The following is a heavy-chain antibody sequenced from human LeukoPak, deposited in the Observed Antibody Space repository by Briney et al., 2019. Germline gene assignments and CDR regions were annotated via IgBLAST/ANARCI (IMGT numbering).Heavy chain of an antibody. J-gene: IGHJ4*02. CDR1: GYTFTGYY. D-gene: IGHD3-10*01. V-gene: IGHV1-2*02. CDR2: INPNSGGT. Sequence: ASVKVSCKASGYTFTGYYMHWVRQAPGQGREWMGWINPNSGGTNYAQKFQGRVTMTRDTSISTAYMELSRLRSDDTAVYYCARVLYGSGSYSFDYWGQGTLVTVSS. CDR3: ARVLYGSGSYSFDY.